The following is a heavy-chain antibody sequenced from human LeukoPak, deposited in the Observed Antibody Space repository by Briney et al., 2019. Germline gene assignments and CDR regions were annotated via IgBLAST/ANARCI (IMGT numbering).Heavy chain of an antibody. V-gene: IGHV1-18*01. CDR3: ARDLHYYGSGSYYTDTDAFDI. CDR1: DYTFTSYG. J-gene: IGHJ3*02. Sequence: ASVKVSCKASDYTFTSYGISWVRQAPGQGLEWMGWISAYNGNTNYAQKLQGRVTMTTDTSTSTAYMELRSLRSDDTAVYYCARDLHYYGSGSYYTDTDAFDIWGQGTMVTVSS. CDR2: ISAYNGNT. D-gene: IGHD3-10*01.